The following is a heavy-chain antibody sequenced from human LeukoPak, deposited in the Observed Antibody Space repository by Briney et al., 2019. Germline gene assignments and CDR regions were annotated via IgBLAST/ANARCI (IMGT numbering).Heavy chain of an antibody. Sequence: SETLSLTCTVSGGSISSYYWSWIRQPPGKGLEWIGYIYYSGSTNYNPSLKSRVTISVDTSKNQFPLKLSSVTAADTAVYYCARVGGYYEVDYWGQGTLVTVSS. D-gene: IGHD3-3*01. CDR1: GGSISSYY. V-gene: IGHV4-59*01. CDR3: ARVGGYYEVDY. CDR2: IYYSGST. J-gene: IGHJ4*02.